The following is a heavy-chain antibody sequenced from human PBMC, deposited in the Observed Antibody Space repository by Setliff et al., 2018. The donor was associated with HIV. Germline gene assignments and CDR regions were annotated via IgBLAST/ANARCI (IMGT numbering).Heavy chain of an antibody. CDR2: VYNSGNT. Sequence: SETLSLTCAVSGYSIRSSYWWGWIRQSPGKGLEWIGNVYNSGNTYYNPSLKRRVTMSVDTFKNQFSLKLSSVTAVDTAVYYCVRDGHGDDLHYDYWGQGALVTVSS. J-gene: IGHJ4*02. D-gene: IGHD3-3*01. CDR3: VRDGHGDDLHYDY. CDR1: GYSIRSSYW. V-gene: IGHV4-28*03.